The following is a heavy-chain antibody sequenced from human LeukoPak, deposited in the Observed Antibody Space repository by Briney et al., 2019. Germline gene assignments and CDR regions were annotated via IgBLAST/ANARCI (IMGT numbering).Heavy chain of an antibody. CDR1: GFTFSSYS. D-gene: IGHD6-6*01. J-gene: IGHJ4*02. CDR3: ARDLSYSSSSRSFDY. CDR2: ISSSSSTI. Sequence: GGSLRLSCAASGFTFSSYSMNWVRQAPGKGLEWVSYISSSSSTIYYADSVKGRFTISRDNAKNSLYLQMNSLRDEDTAAYYCARDLSYSSSSRSFDYWGQGTLVTVSS. V-gene: IGHV3-48*02.